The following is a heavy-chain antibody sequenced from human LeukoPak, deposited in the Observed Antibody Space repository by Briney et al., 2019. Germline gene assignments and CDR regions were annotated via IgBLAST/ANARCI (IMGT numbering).Heavy chain of an antibody. CDR3: ARDSYSPWYGFDY. V-gene: IGHV4-4*07. Sequence: SETLSLTCTVSGGSIGGYYWSWIRQPAGKGLEWIGRIYASGSTNYNPSLKSRVTISVDTSKNQFSLKLSSVTAADTAVYYCARDSYSPWYGFDYWGQGTLVTVSS. D-gene: IGHD6-13*01. J-gene: IGHJ4*02. CDR2: IYASGST. CDR1: GGSIGGYY.